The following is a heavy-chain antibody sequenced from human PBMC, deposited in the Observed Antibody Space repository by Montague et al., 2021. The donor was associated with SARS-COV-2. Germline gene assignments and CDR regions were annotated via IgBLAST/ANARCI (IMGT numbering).Heavy chain of an antibody. J-gene: IGHJ4*02. CDR2: ISHSGTA. Sequence: SKTLSLTCAVSGASMSTSNWWSWVRQPPGKGLGWIGEISHSGTANYNPSLKSRVTILIEKTKKQFSLNMTSVTAADTAVYYCTWVVALGGSDYWGQGTLVTVSS. CDR1: GASMSTSNW. D-gene: IGHD2-15*01. CDR3: TWVVALGGSDY. V-gene: IGHV4-4*02.